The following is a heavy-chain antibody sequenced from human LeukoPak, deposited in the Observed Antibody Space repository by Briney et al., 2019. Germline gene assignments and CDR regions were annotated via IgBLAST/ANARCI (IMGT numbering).Heavy chain of an antibody. V-gene: IGHV4-34*01. D-gene: IGHD3-22*01. J-gene: IGHJ3*01. Sequence: SETLSLTCAVYGESFRDYYRSWIRQPPGKGLEWIGEINHSGSTNYNPSLKSRVTISLDTSKNQFSLKLTSVTAADTAVYYCAKAPYLSSGSWGQGILVAVSS. CDR3: AKAPYLSSGS. CDR1: GESFRDYY. CDR2: INHSGST.